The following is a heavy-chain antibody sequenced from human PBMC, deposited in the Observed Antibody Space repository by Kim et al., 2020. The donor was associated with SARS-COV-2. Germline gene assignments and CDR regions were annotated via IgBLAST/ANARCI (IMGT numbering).Heavy chain of an antibody. CDR1: GFTFSSYS. J-gene: IGHJ4*02. V-gene: IGHV3-21*01. D-gene: IGHD4-17*01. CDR2: ISSSSSYI. CDR3: ARDRGYGDYARCDY. Sequence: GGSLRRSCAASGFTFSSYSMNWVRQAPGKGLEWVSSISSSSSYIYYADSVKGRFTISRDNAKNSLYLQMNSLRAEDTAVYYCARDRGYGDYARCDYWGQGTLVTVSS.